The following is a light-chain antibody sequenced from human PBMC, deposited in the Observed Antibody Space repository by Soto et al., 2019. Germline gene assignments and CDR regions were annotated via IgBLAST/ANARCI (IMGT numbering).Light chain of an antibody. Sequence: IHMTQSQSSVSASVGDKITITCRASQNIIKSLNWYLQKPGKAPNLLIYAASGLHSGVPSTFSASGSGTDFTLTIRSRQPEDFATYYCQQSYSTAWTSGQGTKVDIK. CDR3: QQSYSTAWT. V-gene: IGKV1-39*01. CDR1: QNIIKS. J-gene: IGKJ1*01. CDR2: AAS.